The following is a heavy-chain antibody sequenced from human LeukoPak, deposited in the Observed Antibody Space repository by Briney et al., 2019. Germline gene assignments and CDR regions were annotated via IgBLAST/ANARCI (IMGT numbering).Heavy chain of an antibody. CDR1: GYTFTGYY. CDR3: ARRYCTNGVCYLGMDV. Sequence: ASVKVSCKASGYTFTGYYMHWVRQAPGQGLEWMGWINPNSGGTNYAQKFQGRVTMTRDTSISTAYMELSRLRSDDTAVYHCARRYCTNGVCYLGMDVWGKGTTVTVSS. CDR2: INPNSGGT. V-gene: IGHV1-2*02. D-gene: IGHD2-8*01. J-gene: IGHJ6*04.